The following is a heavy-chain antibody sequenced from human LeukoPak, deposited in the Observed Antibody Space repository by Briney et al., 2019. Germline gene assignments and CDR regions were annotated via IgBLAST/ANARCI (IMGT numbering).Heavy chain of an antibody. CDR1: GFTFGDYV. V-gene: IGHV3-49*04. Sequence: GGSLRLSCTASGFTFGDYVMSWVRQAPGKGLEWVGFIRSKAYGGTTKNAASVKGRFTISRDDSRSIAYLQMNSLKTEDTAVYYCAKDTSRYSGSNEVFDYWGQGTLVTVSS. CDR2: IRSKAYGGTT. J-gene: IGHJ4*02. D-gene: IGHD1-26*01. CDR3: AKDTSRYSGSNEVFDY.